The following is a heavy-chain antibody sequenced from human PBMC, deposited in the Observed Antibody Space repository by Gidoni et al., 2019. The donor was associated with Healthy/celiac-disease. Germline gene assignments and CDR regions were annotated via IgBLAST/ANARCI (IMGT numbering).Heavy chain of an antibody. D-gene: IGHD3-16*01. CDR1: GGSFSGYY. J-gene: IGHJ4*02. V-gene: IGHV4-34*01. CDR3: ARGGGGSNGDFDY. Sequence: QVQLQQWGAGLLKPSETLSLTFAVYGGSFSGYYWSWIRQPPGKGLEWIGEINHSGSTNYNPSLKSRVTISVETSKNQFSLKLSSVTAADTAVYYCARGGGGSNGDFDYWGQGTLVTVSS. CDR2: INHSGST.